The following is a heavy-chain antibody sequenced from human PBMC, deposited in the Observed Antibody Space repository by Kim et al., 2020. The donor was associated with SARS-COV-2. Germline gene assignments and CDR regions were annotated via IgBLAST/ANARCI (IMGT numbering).Heavy chain of an antibody. Sequence: SVKVSCKASGGTFRSYAISCVRQAPGQGLEWMGGIIPIFGTANYAQKFQGRVTITADESTSTAYMELRSRRSEDTAVYYCSRGKWELLATLDYWGQGNLGTVSS. J-gene: IGHJ4*02. CDR2: IIPIFGTA. CDR1: GGTFRSYA. D-gene: IGHD1-26*01. CDR3: SRGKWELLATLDY. V-gene: IGHV1-69*13.